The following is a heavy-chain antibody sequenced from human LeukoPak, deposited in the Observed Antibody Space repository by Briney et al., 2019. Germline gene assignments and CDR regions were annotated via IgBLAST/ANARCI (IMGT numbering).Heavy chain of an antibody. D-gene: IGHD5-12*01. Sequence: PGGSLRLSCAASGFTVSSNFMSWVRQAPGKGLEWVSIIYSGGNTYYADSMKGRFTISRDNSRNTLYLQMNSLRAEDTAVYYCARMRGVTNTDYFDYWGQGTLVTVSS. CDR3: ARMRGVTNTDYFDY. J-gene: IGHJ4*02. CDR2: IYSGGNT. V-gene: IGHV3-53*01. CDR1: GFTVSSNF.